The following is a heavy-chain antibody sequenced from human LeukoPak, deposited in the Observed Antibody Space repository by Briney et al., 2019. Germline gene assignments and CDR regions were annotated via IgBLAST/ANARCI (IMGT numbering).Heavy chain of an antibody. CDR1: GFTFSSYA. CDR2: ISGSGGST. Sequence: GGSLRLSCAASGFTFSSYAMTWVRQAPGKGLEWVSIISGSGGSTSYADSVKGRFTISRDNSKNTLYLQMNSLRAEDTALYYCAREFGLRYFDWLLWGALDIWGQGTMVTVSS. CDR3: AREFGLRYFDWLLWGALDI. D-gene: IGHD3-9*01. V-gene: IGHV3-23*01. J-gene: IGHJ3*02.